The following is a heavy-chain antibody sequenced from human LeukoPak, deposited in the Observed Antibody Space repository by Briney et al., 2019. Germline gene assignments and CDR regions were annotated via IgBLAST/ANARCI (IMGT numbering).Heavy chain of an antibody. J-gene: IGHJ4*02. D-gene: IGHD3-22*01. V-gene: IGHV3-66*04. CDR2: LYT. Sequence: QSGGSLTLSCAASGFSVTSNYMSWVRQAPGQGLEWVSVLYTKYADSVKGRFTISRDNSKNTLYLQMNSLRAEDTAVYYCASQYSSGYSFDYWGQGTLVTVSS. CDR3: ASQYSSGYSFDY. CDR1: GFSVTSNY.